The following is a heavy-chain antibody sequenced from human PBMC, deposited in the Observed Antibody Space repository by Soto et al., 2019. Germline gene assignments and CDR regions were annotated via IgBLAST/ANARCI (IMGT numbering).Heavy chain of an antibody. V-gene: IGHV1-69*12. D-gene: IGHD6-13*01. J-gene: IGHJ6*02. Sequence: QVQLVQSGAEVKKPGSSVKVSCTASGGTFSSYAISWVRQAPGQGLEWMGGIIPIFGTANYAQKFQGRGTITAEESTSPAYMELSSLSSEDTAVYYCARSRRPKMDYDYYYGMDVWGQGTTVTVSS. CDR1: GGTFSSYA. CDR3: ARSRRPKMDYDYYYGMDV. CDR2: IIPIFGTA.